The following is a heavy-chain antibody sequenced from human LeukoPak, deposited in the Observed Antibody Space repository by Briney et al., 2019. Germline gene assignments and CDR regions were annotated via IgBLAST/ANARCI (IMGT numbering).Heavy chain of an antibody. CDR3: AKGREDYNWFDP. CDR1: GFTFSSSA. CDR2: ISNNGGYT. Sequence: PGGSLRLSCAASGFTFSSSAMSWVRQAPGKGLEWVSTISNNGGYTYYADSVQGRFTISRDNSKSTLCLQMNSLRAEDTAVYYCAKGREDYNWFDPWGQGTLVTVSS. D-gene: IGHD3-10*01. J-gene: IGHJ5*02. V-gene: IGHV3-23*01.